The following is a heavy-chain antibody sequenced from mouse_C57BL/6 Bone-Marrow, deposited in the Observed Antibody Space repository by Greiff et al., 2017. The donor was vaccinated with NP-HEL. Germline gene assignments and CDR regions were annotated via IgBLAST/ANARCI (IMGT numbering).Heavy chain of an antibody. Sequence: DVHLVESGGGLVKPGGSLKLSCAASGFTFSDYGMRWVRQAPEKGLEWVAYISSGSSTIYYADTVKGRFTISRDNAKNTLFMQMTSLRSEDTAMYYCARRRRNWDGFAYWGQGTLVTVSA. CDR1: GFTFSDYG. V-gene: IGHV5-17*01. J-gene: IGHJ3*01. CDR2: ISSGSSTI. CDR3: ARRRRNWDGFAY. D-gene: IGHD4-1*01.